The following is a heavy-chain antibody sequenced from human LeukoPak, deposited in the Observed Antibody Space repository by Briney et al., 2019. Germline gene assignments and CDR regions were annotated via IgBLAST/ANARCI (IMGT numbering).Heavy chain of an antibody. J-gene: IGHJ6*03. D-gene: IGHD6-13*01. CDR3: ARDFGYSSSDYYYYMHV. Sequence: ASVKVSCKASGYTFTSYGISWVRQTPGQGLEWMGWISAYNGNTNYAQKLQGRVTMTTDTSTSTAYMELRSLRSDDTAVYYCARDFGYSSSDYYYYMHVWGKGTTVTVSS. V-gene: IGHV1-18*01. CDR2: ISAYNGNT. CDR1: GYTFTSYG.